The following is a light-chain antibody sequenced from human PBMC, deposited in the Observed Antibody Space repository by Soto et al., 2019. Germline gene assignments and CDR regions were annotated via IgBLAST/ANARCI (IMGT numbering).Light chain of an antibody. CDR3: SSYTTSNTRQIV. J-gene: IGLJ1*01. Sequence: QSVLTQPASVSGSPGQSITISCTGTSSDVGCYNYVSWYQHHPGKAPKLMIYDVSNRPSGVSNRFSGSKSGNTASLTISGLQPEDEADYYCSSYTTSNTRQIVFGTGTKLTVL. CDR2: DVS. V-gene: IGLV2-14*03. CDR1: SSDVGCYNY.